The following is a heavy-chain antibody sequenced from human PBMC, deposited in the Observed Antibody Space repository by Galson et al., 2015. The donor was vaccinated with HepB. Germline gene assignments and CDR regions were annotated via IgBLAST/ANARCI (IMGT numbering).Heavy chain of an antibody. CDR2: ISVTNSHI. J-gene: IGHJ6*02. D-gene: IGHD3-10*01. Sequence: SLRLSCAASGFTFSSYNMNWVRQAPGKGLEWLSYISVTNSHITYADSVKGRFTISRDNAKNSLYLQMNSLGAEDTAVYYWARDRGDSGSYLSYYYGMDVWGQGTAVTVSS. CDR1: GFTFSSYN. V-gene: IGHV3-21*01. CDR3: ARDRGDSGSYLSYYYGMDV.